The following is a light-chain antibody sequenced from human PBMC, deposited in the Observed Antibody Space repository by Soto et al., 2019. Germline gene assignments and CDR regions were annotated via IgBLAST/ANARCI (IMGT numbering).Light chain of an antibody. J-gene: IGKJ3*01. CDR1: QGISSF. CDR3: PQLNSFPIR. CDR2: GAS. V-gene: IGKV1-9*01. Sequence: IQLTQSPSSLSASVGDRVTITCRASQGISSFLAWYQQKPGKAPKRLIDGASTLQSGVPSRFSGSGSGTDITLTIGSLQPEDVPTSNSPQLNSFPIRFGPGTKVDIQ.